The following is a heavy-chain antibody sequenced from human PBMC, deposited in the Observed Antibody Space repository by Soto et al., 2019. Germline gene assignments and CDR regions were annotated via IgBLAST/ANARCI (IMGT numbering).Heavy chain of an antibody. V-gene: IGHV4-31*03. CDR2: IYYSGST. Sequence: SETLSLTCTVSGGSISSGGYYWSWIRQHPGKGLEWIGYIYYSGSTYYNPSLKSRVTISVDTSKNQFSLKLSSVTAADTAVYYCARSSISIAARSRRSGGTIDYWGQGTLVTVSS. CDR3: ARSSISIAARSRRSGGTIDY. D-gene: IGHD6-6*01. J-gene: IGHJ4*02. CDR1: GGSISSGGYY.